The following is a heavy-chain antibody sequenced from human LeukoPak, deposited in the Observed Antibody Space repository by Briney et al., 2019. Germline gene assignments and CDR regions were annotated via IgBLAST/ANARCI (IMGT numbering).Heavy chain of an antibody. CDR1: GFGFSSYG. V-gene: IGHV1-18*04. CDR2: ISSYTGRT. CDR3: ARGPGIDVAGVFDY. D-gene: IGHD6-19*01. Sequence: ASVKLSCKASGFGFSSYGINWVRQAPGQRLEWMGWISSYTGRTKYLQKMRGRVTMTTDTSTNTAYMELRSLTSDDTAVYYCARGPGIDVAGVFDYWGQGSLVTVSS. J-gene: IGHJ4*02.